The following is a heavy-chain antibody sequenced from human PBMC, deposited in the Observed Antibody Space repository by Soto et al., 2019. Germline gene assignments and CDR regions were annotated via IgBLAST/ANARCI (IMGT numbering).Heavy chain of an antibody. J-gene: IGHJ4*02. CDR1: GGTFSSYA. V-gene: IGHV1-69*13. CDR3: AELEGGAFDY. D-gene: IGHD3-3*01. Sequence: ASVKVSCKASGGTFSSYAISWVRQAPGQGLEWMGGIIPIFGTANYAQKFQGRVAITADESTSTAYMELSSLRSEDTAVYYCAELEGGAFDYWGQGTLVTVSS. CDR2: IIPIFGTA.